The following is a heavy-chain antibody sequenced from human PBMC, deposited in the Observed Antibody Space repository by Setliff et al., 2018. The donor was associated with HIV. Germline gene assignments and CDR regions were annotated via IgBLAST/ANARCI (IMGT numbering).Heavy chain of an antibody. CDR1: GESFSGYY. J-gene: IGHJ4*02. V-gene: IGHV4-34*01. Sequence: SETLSLTCAVYGESFSGYYWSWIRQPPGKGLEWIGEVTHSGRTNYNPSLESRVTTSVDTSKKQFSLRLTSVTAADTAVYYCARGVRDNSGWSSYYFDYWGQGALVTVSS. CDR2: VTHSGRT. CDR3: ARGVRDNSGWSSYYFDY. D-gene: IGHD6-19*01.